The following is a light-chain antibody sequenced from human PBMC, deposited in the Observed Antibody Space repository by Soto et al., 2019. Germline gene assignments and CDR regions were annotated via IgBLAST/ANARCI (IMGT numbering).Light chain of an antibody. CDR1: QDIRRD. CDR3: LQDNSYPWT. Sequence: AIQMTQSPSALSASIGDRVTITCRASQDIRRDLGWYRQKPGKPPELLIYAASTLQSGVQSRFRGSGDGTYFALTSSSLQPEDFATYYYLQDNSYPWTFGEGTKVEIK. J-gene: IGKJ1*01. V-gene: IGKV1-6*01. CDR2: AAS.